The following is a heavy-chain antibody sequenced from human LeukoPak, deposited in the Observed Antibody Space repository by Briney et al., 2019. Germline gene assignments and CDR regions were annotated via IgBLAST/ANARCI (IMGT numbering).Heavy chain of an antibody. D-gene: IGHD3-10*02. CDR3: AELGITMIGGV. CDR2: ISSSGSTI. V-gene: IGHV3-11*04. CDR1: GFTVSSNY. J-gene: IGHJ6*04. Sequence: PGGSLRLSCAASGFTVSSNYMSWVRQAPGKGLEWVSYISSSGSTIYYADSVKGRFTISRDNAKNSLYLQMNSLRAEDTAVYYCAELGITMIGGVWGKGTTVTVSS.